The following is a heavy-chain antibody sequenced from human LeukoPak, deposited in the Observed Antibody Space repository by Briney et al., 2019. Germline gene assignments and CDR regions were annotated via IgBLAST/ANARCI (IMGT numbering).Heavy chain of an antibody. CDR3: VRGGTDILLEPPAIPFDY. CDR1: GFTFSSYA. Sequence: QPGGSLRLSCAASGFTFSSYAMHWVRQAPGKGLEWVAVISYDGSNKYYADSVKGRFTISRDNSKNTLYLQMNSLRAEDTAVYYCVRGGTDILLEPPAIPFDYWGQGALVTVSS. J-gene: IGHJ4*02. CDR2: ISYDGSNK. D-gene: IGHD2-8*01. V-gene: IGHV3-30*04.